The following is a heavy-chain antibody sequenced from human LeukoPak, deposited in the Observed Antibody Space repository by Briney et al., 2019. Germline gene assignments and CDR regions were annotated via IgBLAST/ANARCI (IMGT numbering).Heavy chain of an antibody. Sequence: GGSLRLSCAASGFSVSNNCMSWVPQAPGKGLEWVSVIYSGGSTLYADSVKRRFTISRDNSKNTLYLQMNSLRAEDTAVYYCASDSYSPEYFQHWGQGTLVTVSS. D-gene: IGHD2-15*01. V-gene: IGHV3-66*01. J-gene: IGHJ1*01. CDR3: ASDSYSPEYFQH. CDR1: GFSVSNNC. CDR2: IYSGGST.